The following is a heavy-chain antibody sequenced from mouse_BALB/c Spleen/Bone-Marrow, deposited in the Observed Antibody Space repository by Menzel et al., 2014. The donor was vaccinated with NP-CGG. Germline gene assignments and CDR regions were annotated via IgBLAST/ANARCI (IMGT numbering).Heavy chain of an antibody. J-gene: IGHJ3*01. CDR2: IWAGGGT. CDR1: GFPLSSYG. CDR3: ARGDYGSTYWFAY. Sequence: VKLVESGPGLVAPSQSLSITCTVSGFPLSSYGVHWVRQCPGKGLEWLGIIWAGGGTNYNSALMSRLSISKDNSKSQVFLKMNSLQTDDTATYYCARGDYGSTYWFAYWGQGTLVTVSA. V-gene: IGHV2-9*02. D-gene: IGHD1-1*01.